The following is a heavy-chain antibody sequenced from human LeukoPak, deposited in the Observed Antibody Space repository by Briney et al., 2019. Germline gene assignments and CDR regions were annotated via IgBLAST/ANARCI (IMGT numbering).Heavy chain of an antibody. Sequence: GGSLRLSCVASGYSFDDYGMHWVRQTPGKRLEWVSGINWDGESTGYADSVKGRFTISRDNAENSLFLQMNSLRAEDMALYCCTRGPDARGPNGPNCFDPWGQGTLVTVSS. V-gene: IGHV3-20*04. CDR1: GYSFDDYG. J-gene: IGHJ5*02. CDR3: TRGPDARGPNGPNCFDP. CDR2: INWDGEST. D-gene: IGHD2-8*01.